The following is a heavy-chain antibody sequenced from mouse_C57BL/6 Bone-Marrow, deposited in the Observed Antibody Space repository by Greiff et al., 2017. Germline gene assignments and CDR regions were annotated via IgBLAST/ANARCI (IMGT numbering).Heavy chain of an antibody. CDR2: MYPNGGSP. V-gene: IGHV1-64*01. J-gene: IGHJ4*01. CDR3: AGSYDYDDCSLDV. D-gene: IGHD2-4*01. CDR1: GYTFTNYW. Sequence: VQLQQPGAELVKPGASVKLSCTASGYTFTNYWMNWVKQRPGQGLEWIGMMYPNGGSPDYNEKFKSEATLSVDKSSRTAYMELSSLTTDDSAFSYYAGSYDYDDCSLDVWGQGTSVTVSS.